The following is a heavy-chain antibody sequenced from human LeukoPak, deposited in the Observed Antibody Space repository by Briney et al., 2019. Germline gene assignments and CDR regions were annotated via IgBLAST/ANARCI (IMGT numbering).Heavy chain of an antibody. CDR1: GFTLSNYW. Sequence: GGSLRLSCAASGFTLSNYWMSWVRQAPGKGLEWVANIEQNGSEKNCVDSVKGRFTISRDNAKNALYLQMSSLRVEDTAVYYCASEGEIGYGYLYWGQGILVTVSS. CDR2: IEQNGSEK. J-gene: IGHJ4*02. CDR3: ASEGEIGYGYLY. D-gene: IGHD5-18*01. V-gene: IGHV3-7*01.